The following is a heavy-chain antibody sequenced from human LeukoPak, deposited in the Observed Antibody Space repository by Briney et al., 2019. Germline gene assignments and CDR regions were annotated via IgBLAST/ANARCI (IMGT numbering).Heavy chain of an antibody. Sequence: GESLKISCAASGFSTSTYSMGWVRQAPGKGLEWVSYIGSTSIYADSVKGRFTISRDNAKNSLYLQMNSLRAEDTAVYYCARDGPPAGAGDFDYWGQGTPVTVSS. CDR3: ARDGPPAGAGDFDY. CDR2: IGSTSI. D-gene: IGHD2-2*01. CDR1: GFSTSTYS. J-gene: IGHJ4*02. V-gene: IGHV3-48*01.